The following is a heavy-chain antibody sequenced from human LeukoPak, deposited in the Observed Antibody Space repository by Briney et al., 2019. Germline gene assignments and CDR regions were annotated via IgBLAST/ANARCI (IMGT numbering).Heavy chain of an antibody. Sequence: GASVKVSCKASGYTFTSYGISWVRQAPGQGLEWMGWISAYNGNTNYAQKLQGRVTMTTDTSTSTAYMELRSLRSDDTAVYYCARNMGVRYCSSTSCTHFDYWGQGTLVTVSS. CDR1: GYTFTSYG. D-gene: IGHD2-2*01. CDR2: ISAYNGNT. V-gene: IGHV1-18*01. CDR3: ARNMGVRYCSSTSCTHFDY. J-gene: IGHJ4*02.